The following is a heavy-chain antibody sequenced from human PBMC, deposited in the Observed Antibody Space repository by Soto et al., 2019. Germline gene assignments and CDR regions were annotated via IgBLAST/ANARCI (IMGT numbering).Heavy chain of an antibody. D-gene: IGHD1-7*01. J-gene: IGHJ6*02. V-gene: IGHV3-21*01. CDR2: ISSSSSYI. Sequence: PGGSLRLSCAASGFTFSSYSMNWVRQAPGKGLEWVSSISSSSSYIYYADSVKGRFTISRDNAKNSLYLQMNSLRAEDTAVYYCARDLDLNWNYGGDYYYGMDVWGQGTTVTVSS. CDR3: ARDLDLNWNYGGDYYYGMDV. CDR1: GFTFSSYS.